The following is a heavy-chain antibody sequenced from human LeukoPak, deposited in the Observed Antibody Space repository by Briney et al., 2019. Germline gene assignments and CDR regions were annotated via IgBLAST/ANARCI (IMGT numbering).Heavy chain of an antibody. Sequence: SETLSLTCAVYGGSFSGYYWSWIRQPPGKGLEWIGEINHSGSTNYNPSLKSRVTISVDTSKNQFSLKLSSVTAADTAVYYCARAGAYSSGWYSQDFDYWGQGTLVTVSS. D-gene: IGHD6-19*01. CDR1: GGSFSGYY. CDR3: ARAGAYSSGWYSQDFDY. J-gene: IGHJ4*02. V-gene: IGHV4-34*01. CDR2: INHSGST.